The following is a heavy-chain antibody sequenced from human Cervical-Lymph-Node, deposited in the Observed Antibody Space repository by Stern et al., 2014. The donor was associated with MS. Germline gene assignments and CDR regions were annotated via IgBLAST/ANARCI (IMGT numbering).Heavy chain of an antibody. CDR1: GGSITNRDY. CDR2: VYYSGIT. D-gene: IGHD4-11*01. CDR3: ARGVTAVTNYVPNWCFDL. J-gene: IGHJ2*01. V-gene: IGHV4-39*02. Sequence: LQLQESGPGLVKPSETLSLTCTVSGGSITNRDYWGWIRQSPGKGLEWIGSVYYSGITYYRPSLKSRATISIDKSRNPFFLRVTFVTATDTAVYFCARGVTAVTNYVPNWCFDLWGRGTLVTVSS.